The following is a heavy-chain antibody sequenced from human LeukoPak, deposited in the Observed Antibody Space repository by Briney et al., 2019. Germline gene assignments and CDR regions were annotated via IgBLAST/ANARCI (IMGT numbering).Heavy chain of an antibody. CDR1: GYTLTSYG. J-gene: IGHJ4*02. D-gene: IGHD3-3*01. CDR3: ATGPRITIFGVVTSHYFDY. Sequence: VASAKVSCKAPGYTLTSYGISWVRQAPGQGLEWMGWISACYGNTNYAQKLQGRVTMTTDTSTSTAYMELRSLRSDDTAVYYCATGPRITIFGVVTSHYFDYWGQGTLVTVSS. V-gene: IGHV1-18*01. CDR2: ISACYGNT.